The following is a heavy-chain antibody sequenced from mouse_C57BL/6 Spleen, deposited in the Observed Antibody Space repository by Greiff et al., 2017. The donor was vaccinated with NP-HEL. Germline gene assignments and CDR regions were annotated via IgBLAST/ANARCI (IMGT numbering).Heavy chain of an antibody. D-gene: IGHD2-3*01. Sequence: EVQLQQSGPELVKPGASVKISCKASGYTFTDYYMNWVKQSHGKSLEWIGDINPNNGGTSYNQKFKGKATLTVDKSSSTAYMELRSLTSEDSAVYYCARFPDGSLDYWGQGTTLTVSS. CDR2: INPNNGGT. CDR3: ARFPDGSLDY. V-gene: IGHV1-26*01. J-gene: IGHJ2*01. CDR1: GYTFTDYY.